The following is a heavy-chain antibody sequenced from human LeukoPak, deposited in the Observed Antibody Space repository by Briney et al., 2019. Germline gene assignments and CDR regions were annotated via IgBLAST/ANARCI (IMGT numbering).Heavy chain of an antibody. D-gene: IGHD6-13*01. CDR3: ARGFQSWYPSVYYYYGMDV. CDR1: GGSISSYY. J-gene: IGHJ6*02. CDR2: IYYSGST. Sequence: PSETLSLTCTVSGGSISSYYWSWIRQPPGKGLEWIGYIYYSGSTNYNPSLKSRVTISVDTSKNQFSLKLSSVTAADTAVHYCARGFQSWYPSVYYYYGMDVWGQGTTVTVSS. V-gene: IGHV4-59*01.